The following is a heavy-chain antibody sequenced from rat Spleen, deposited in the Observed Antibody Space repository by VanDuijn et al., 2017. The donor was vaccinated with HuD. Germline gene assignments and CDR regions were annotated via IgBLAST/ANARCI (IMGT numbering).Heavy chain of an antibody. CDR1: GFSLTSYH. V-gene: IGHV2-30*01. J-gene: IGHJ2*01. CDR3: ARELPGYNPFDY. D-gene: IGHD1-4*01. Sequence: QVQLKESGPGLVQPSQTLSLTCTVAGFSLTSYHLHWVRQPSGKGLEWMGVIWTGGNTEYNSPLKSRLSITRDTSKSQVFLKMNSLQTEDTATYYCARELPGYNPFDYWGQGVMVTVSS. CDR2: IWTGGNT.